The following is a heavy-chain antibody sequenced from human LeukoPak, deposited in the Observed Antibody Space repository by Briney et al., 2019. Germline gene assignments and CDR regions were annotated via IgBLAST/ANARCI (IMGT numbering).Heavy chain of an antibody. V-gene: IGHV1-2*02. Sequence: ASVKVSCKPSGYTFTDSYIHWVRQAPGVGLQWMGWTSPNNGDTKYAEDFQDRVTMTRDTSISTAYMELTGLTPDDTAVYYCVRSPIGASAYWGRGTLVTVSS. CDR3: VRSPIGASAY. D-gene: IGHD3-10*01. CDR1: GYTFTDSY. J-gene: IGHJ4*02. CDR2: TSPNNGDT.